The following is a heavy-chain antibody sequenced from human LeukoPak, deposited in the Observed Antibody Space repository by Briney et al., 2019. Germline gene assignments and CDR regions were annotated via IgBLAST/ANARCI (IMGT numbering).Heavy chain of an antibody. Sequence: PGGSLRLSCAASGFTFDDYAMHWVRQAPGKGLEWVSGISWNSGSIGYADSVKGRFTISRDNSKSTLYLQMNSLRAEGTAVYYCAKDWGEYFDYVWGSFTSFDSWGQGTLVTVSS. D-gene: IGHD3-16*01. CDR1: GFTFDDYA. J-gene: IGHJ4*02. V-gene: IGHV3-9*01. CDR3: AKDWGEYFDYVWGSFTSFDS. CDR2: ISWNSGSI.